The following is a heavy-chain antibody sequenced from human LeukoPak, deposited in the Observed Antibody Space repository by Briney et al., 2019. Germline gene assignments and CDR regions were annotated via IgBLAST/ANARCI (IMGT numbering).Heavy chain of an antibody. V-gene: IGHV1-69*04. D-gene: IGHD3-22*01. CDR3: ARDQGMIVVDMAEASMGY. CDR1: GGTFSSYA. Sequence: RASVKVSCKASGGTFSSYAISWVRQAPGQGLEWMGRIIPILGIANYAQKFQGRVTITADKSTSTTYMELSSLRSEDTAVYYCARDQGMIVVDMAEASMGYWGQGTLVTVSS. J-gene: IGHJ4*02. CDR2: IIPILGIA.